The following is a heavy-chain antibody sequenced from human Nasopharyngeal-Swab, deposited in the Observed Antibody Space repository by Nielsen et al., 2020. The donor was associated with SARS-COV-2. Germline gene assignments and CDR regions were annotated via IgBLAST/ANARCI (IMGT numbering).Heavy chain of an antibody. D-gene: IGHD2-8*01. J-gene: IGHJ4*02. V-gene: IGHV3-21*01. CDR3: LPNIVLMVYAIDY. Sequence: GGSLRLSCAASGFTFSSYSMNWVRQAPGKGLEWVSSISSSSSYIYYADSVKGRFTISRDSAKNSLYLQMNSPRAEDTAVYYCLPNIVLMVYAIDYWGQGTLVTVSS. CDR2: ISSSSSYI. CDR1: GFTFSSYS.